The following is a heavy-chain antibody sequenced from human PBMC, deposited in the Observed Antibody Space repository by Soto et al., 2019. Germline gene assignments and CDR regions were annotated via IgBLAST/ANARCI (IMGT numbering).Heavy chain of an antibody. CDR2: TYYRSRFFS. J-gene: IGHJ5*02. CDR1: GYSVSSYSAA. Sequence: HSQTLSLTCAISGYSVSSYSAAWNWIRQSPSGGLEWLGRTYYRSRFFSDYAESVKSRIIINPDTSKNQFSLQLKSVTPEDTAVYYCVRDRYSSSGWFDPWGQGTPVTVSS. CDR3: VRDRYSSSGWFDP. V-gene: IGHV6-1*01. D-gene: IGHD3-10*01.